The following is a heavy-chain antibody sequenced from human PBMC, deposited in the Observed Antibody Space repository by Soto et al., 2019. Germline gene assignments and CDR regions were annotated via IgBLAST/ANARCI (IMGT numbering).Heavy chain of an antibody. CDR2: IKSKADGETK. D-gene: IGHD2-15*01. CDR1: GFTFSHAW. Sequence: PGGSLRLSCAASGFTFSHAWMSWVRQAPGKGLEWVGRIKSKADGETKDYGAPVRGRFTISRDDAKDTLYLQMNSLRIEDTAVYYCCVVKRLDQYSTSGYWFDPWGPGILVTVSS. V-gene: IGHV3-15*01. J-gene: IGHJ5*02. CDR3: CVVKRLDQYSTSGYWFDP.